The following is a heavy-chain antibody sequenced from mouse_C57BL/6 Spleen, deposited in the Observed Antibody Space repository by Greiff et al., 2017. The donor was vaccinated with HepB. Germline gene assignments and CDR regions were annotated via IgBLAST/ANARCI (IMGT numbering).Heavy chain of an antibody. CDR3: TRGSTDYYAMDY. V-gene: IGHV6-6*01. CDR1: GFTFSDAW. Sequence: EVQGVESGGGLVQPGGSMKLSCAASGFTFSDAWMDWVRQSPEKGLEWVAEIRNKANNHATYYAESVKGRFTISRDDSKSSVYLQMNSLRAEDTGIYYCTRGSTDYYAMDYWGQGTSVTVSS. D-gene: IGHD1-1*01. CDR2: IRNKANNHAT. J-gene: IGHJ4*01.